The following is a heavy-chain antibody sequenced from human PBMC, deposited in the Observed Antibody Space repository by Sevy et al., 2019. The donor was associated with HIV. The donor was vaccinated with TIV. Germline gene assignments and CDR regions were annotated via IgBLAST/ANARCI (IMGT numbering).Heavy chain of an antibody. V-gene: IGHV1-24*01. CDR2: FDPEDDET. CDR1: GYTLSELS. Sequence: ASVNVSCMVSGYTLSELSMHWVRQAPGKGLEWMGSFDPEDDETIYAQKFQGRVTMTGDTSTDTAYMELNNLRSEDTTVYYCATTRDYYDGSDSPFDYWGQGTLVTVSS. CDR3: ATTRDYYDGSDSPFDY. D-gene: IGHD3-22*01. J-gene: IGHJ4*02.